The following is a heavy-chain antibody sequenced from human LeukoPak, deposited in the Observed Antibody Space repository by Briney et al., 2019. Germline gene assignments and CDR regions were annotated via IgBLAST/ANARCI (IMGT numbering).Heavy chain of an antibody. D-gene: IGHD2-15*01. V-gene: IGHV3-64*01. Sequence: GGSLRLSCAASGFSFSQYDMHWVRQAPGKGLQHISSISDGGDVTFYASPVKDRFSMSRDNSMNTLYLEMGSLRTDDMAVYYCARGDYCSADRCGPGDHYYYMDVWGKGTTVTVSS. CDR2: ISDGGDVT. J-gene: IGHJ6*03. CDR1: GFSFSQYD. CDR3: ARGDYCSADRCGPGDHYYYMDV.